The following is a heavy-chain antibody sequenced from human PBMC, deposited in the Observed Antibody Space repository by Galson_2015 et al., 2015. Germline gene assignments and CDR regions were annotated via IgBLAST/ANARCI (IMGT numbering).Heavy chain of an antibody. J-gene: IGHJ6*02. D-gene: IGHD2-15*01. V-gene: IGHV3-30*03. Sequence: LRLSCAASGFTFSSYGMHWVRQAPGKGLEWVAVISYDGSNKYYADSVKGRFTISRDNSKNTLYLQMNSLRAEDTAVYYCATRGDGVAATPYYYYGMDVWGQGTTVTVSS. CDR1: GFTFSSYG. CDR2: ISYDGSNK. CDR3: ATRGDGVAATPYYYYGMDV.